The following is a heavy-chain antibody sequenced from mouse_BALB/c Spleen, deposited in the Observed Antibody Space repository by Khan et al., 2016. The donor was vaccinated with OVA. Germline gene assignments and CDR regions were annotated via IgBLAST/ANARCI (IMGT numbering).Heavy chain of an antibody. J-gene: IGHJ3*01. CDR1: GFTFSTYG. CDR2: ISTGGSYT. D-gene: IGHD1-1*01. CDR3: ARLAYYYDSEGFAY. Sequence: EVELVESGGDLVKPGGSLKLSCAASGFTFSTYGMSWVRQTPDKRLAWVATISTGGSYTYYPDSVKGRFTISRDNAKNTLYLQMRSLKSEDTAMFYCARLAYYYDSEGFAYWGQGTLVTVSA. V-gene: IGHV5-6*01.